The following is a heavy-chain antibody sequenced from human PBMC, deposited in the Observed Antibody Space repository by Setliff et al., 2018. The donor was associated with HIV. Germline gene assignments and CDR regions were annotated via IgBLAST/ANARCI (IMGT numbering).Heavy chain of an antibody. J-gene: IGHJ4*02. Sequence: SETLSLTCTVSGGSISSGYYWGWIRQPPGKGLEWIGSIYHSGSTYYNPSLKSRVTISVDTSKNQFSLKLSSVTAADTAVYYCAKAWFGELFNYFDYWGQGTLVTVSS. CDR3: AKAWFGELFNYFDY. V-gene: IGHV4-38-2*02. CDR1: GGSISSGYY. D-gene: IGHD3-10*01. CDR2: IYHSGST.